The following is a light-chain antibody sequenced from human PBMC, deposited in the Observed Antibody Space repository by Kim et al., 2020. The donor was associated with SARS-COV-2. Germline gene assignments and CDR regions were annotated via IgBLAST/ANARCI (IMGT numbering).Light chain of an antibody. CDR3: CSYAGSSTFEE. Sequence: QSITISCTGTSSDVGSYNLVSWYQQHPGKAPKLMIYEVSKRPSGVSNRFSGSKSGNTASLTISGLQAEDEADYYCCSYAGSSTFEEFGGGTQLTVL. V-gene: IGLV2-23*02. J-gene: IGLJ3*02. CDR2: EVS. CDR1: SSDVGSYNL.